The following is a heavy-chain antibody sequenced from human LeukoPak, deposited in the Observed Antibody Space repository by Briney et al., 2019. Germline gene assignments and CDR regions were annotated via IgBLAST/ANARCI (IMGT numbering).Heavy chain of an antibody. CDR1: GGSISSSSYY. D-gene: IGHD1-26*01. CDR2: IYYSGST. V-gene: IGHV4-39*01. J-gene: IGHJ4*02. Sequence: TSETLSLTCTVSGGSISSSSYYWGWIRQPPGKGLEWIGSIYYSGSTYYNRSLKSRVTISVDTSKNQFSLRLNSVTAADTAMYYCAKSGGYGLIDYWGQGTLVTVSS. CDR3: AKSGGYGLIDY.